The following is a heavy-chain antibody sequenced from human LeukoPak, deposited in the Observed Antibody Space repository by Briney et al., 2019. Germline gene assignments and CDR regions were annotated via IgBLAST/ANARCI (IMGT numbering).Heavy chain of an antibody. CDR3: ARDYYGSGSSFDY. Sequence: ASVKVSCKASGYTFTSYGISWVRQAPGQGLEWMGWINPNSGGTNYAQKFQGRVTMTRDTSISTAYMELSRLRSDDTAVYYCARDYYGSGSSFDYWGQGTLVTVSS. D-gene: IGHD3-10*01. J-gene: IGHJ4*02. CDR1: GYTFTSYG. V-gene: IGHV1-2*02. CDR2: INPNSGGT.